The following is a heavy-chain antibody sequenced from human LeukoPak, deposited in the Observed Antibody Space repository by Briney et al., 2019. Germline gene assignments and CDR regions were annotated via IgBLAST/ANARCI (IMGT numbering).Heavy chain of an antibody. CDR3: ARDRGTYCGSDCSNYYFDY. CDR2: IYSGGST. Sequence: GGSLRLSCAASGFTFGSYAMTWVRQAPGKGLGWVSVIYSGGSTYYTDSVKGRFTISRDISKNTLYLQMNSLRAEDTAVYYCARDRGTYCGSDCSNYYFDYWSQGTLVTVSS. D-gene: IGHD2-21*02. CDR1: GFTFGSYA. J-gene: IGHJ4*02. V-gene: IGHV3-66*01.